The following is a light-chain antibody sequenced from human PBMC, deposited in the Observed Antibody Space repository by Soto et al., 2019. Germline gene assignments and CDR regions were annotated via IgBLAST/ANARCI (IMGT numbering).Light chain of an antibody. CDR2: GAS. CDR3: QHFGSSPPWP. Sequence: ENVLTQFPGTLSLSPGERATLSCRASQSVSSYYLAWYQQKPGQAPRLLIYGASSRAAGIPDRFRGSGAGTDFTLTISRLEPEDFAVYYCQHFGSSPPWPFGQGTKVEMK. CDR1: QSVSSYY. J-gene: IGKJ1*01. V-gene: IGKV3-20*01.